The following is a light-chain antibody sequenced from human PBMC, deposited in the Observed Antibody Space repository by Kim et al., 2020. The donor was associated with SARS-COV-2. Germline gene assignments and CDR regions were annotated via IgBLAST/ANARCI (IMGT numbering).Light chain of an antibody. CDR3: QQTSSAPRT. CDR1: QDISRY. V-gene: IGKV1-39*01. Sequence: DIQMTQSPSSLSASVGDRVTITCRASQDISRYLNWYQQKPGKAPKLLIYTASSLQSGVPSRFTASGSETDFTLTITSLQPEDFATYYCQQTSSAPRTFGQGTKVDIK. CDR2: TAS. J-gene: IGKJ1*01.